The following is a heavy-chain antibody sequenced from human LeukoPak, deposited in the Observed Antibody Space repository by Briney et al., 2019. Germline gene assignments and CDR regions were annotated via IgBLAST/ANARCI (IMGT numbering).Heavy chain of an antibody. CDR3: AREVYCGGDCSCCVGYFDL. J-gene: IGHJ2*01. CDR1: GFTFSSYS. V-gene: IGHV3-21*01. CDR2: ISSSSSYM. Sequence: GGSLRLSCAASGFTFSSYSMNWVRQAPGKGLEWVSSISSSSSYMYYADSVKGRFTISRDNAKRSVYLQMNSLGVEDTAVYYCAREVYCGGDCSCCVGYFDLWGRGTLVTVSS. D-gene: IGHD2-21*02.